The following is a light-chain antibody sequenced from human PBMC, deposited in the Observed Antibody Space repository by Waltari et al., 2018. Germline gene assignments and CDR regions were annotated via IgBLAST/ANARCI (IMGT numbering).Light chain of an antibody. Sequence: QSVLTQPPSTSGTPGQRVTTSCSGRSSTLGPNYVSWYQQLPGTAPTLLIYNNNRRPSGVPDRFSGSKSGTSASLAISGLQSEDEADYYCAAWDDSLNAWMFGGGTKLTVL. CDR1: SSTLGPNY. J-gene: IGLJ3*02. CDR2: NNN. CDR3: AAWDDSLNAWM. V-gene: IGLV1-44*01.